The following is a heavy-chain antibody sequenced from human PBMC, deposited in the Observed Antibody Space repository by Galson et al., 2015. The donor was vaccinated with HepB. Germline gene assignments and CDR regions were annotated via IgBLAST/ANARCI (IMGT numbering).Heavy chain of an antibody. CDR1: HGSIDNYY. CDR3: ARHPGRGSVGYAFDL. J-gene: IGHJ4*02. V-gene: IGHV4-59*08. Sequence: ETLSLTCSVSHGSIDNYYWSWIRQSPGNRLEWIGYIYYNGDTTYNPSLGYRVGMSVDTSINQVSLWLTSVTAADTAVYYCARHPGRGSVGYAFDLWGQGTLVTVST. D-gene: IGHD5-12*01. CDR2: IYYNGDT.